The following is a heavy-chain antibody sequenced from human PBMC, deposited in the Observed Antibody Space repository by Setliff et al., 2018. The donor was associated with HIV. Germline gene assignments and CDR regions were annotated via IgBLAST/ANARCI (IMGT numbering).Heavy chain of an antibody. Sequence: GASVKVSCKASGYTFINFYLHWVRLAPGQELEWMGMVNSGSGSTVFAQKFQGRVTMTTDTSTNTVYLELTSLRSEDTAVYFCARRVSYATSGYSLGYWGQGTLVTVSS. CDR2: VNSGSGST. V-gene: IGHV1-46*01. D-gene: IGHD5-12*01. CDR3: ARRVSYATSGYSLGY. CDR1: GYTFINFY. J-gene: IGHJ4*02.